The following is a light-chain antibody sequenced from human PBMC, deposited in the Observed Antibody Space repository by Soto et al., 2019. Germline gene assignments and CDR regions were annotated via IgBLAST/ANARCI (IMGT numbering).Light chain of an antibody. CDR3: RQYNNFPFS. V-gene: IGKV3-15*01. CDR2: DVS. Sequence: PHTRSXSPGERXTRSCXAAQGVTTNFAWYQQKSGHAPRLLIYDVSNRATGVPARFSGFGSATDFTLTISGLRSEDSAVCFCRQYNNFPFSFGQGTRMEIK. J-gene: IGKJ5*01. CDR1: QGVTTN.